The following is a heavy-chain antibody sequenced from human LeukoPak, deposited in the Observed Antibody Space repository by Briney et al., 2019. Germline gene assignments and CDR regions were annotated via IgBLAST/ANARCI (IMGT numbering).Heavy chain of an antibody. CDR2: INHSGST. V-gene: IGHV4-34*01. D-gene: IGHD3-9*01. Sequence: PSESLSLTCAVYGWSFSGYYWSWIRQPPGKGLEWIGEINHSGSTNYNPSPKSRVTISVDTSKNQFSLKLSSVTAADTAVYYCARGELRYFDWLLRGTYFDYWGQGTLVTVSS. CDR3: ARGELRYFDWLLRGTYFDY. CDR1: GWSFSGYY. J-gene: IGHJ4*02.